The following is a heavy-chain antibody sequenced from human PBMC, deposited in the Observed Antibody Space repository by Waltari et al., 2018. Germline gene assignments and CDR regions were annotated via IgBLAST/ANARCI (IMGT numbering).Heavy chain of an antibody. CDR1: GGTFSSSA. Sequence: QVQRVQSGAEVKKPGSSVKVSCTASGGTFSSSAIRWVRQAPAQGLEWMGGIIPIFGTANYAQKFQGRVTITADESTSTAYMELSSLRSEDTAVYYCARVWGWNDPPYMDVWGKGTTVTVSS. V-gene: IGHV1-69*01. J-gene: IGHJ6*03. CDR3: ARVWGWNDPPYMDV. D-gene: IGHD1-1*01. CDR2: IIPIFGTA.